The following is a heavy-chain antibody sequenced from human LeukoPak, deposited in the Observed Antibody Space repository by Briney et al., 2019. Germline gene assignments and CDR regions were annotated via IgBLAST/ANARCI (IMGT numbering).Heavy chain of an antibody. CDR1: GYTFTGYY. CDR3: ARGGGPGRGYQFLYYFDY. V-gene: IGHV1-2*02. J-gene: IGHJ4*02. D-gene: IGHD2-2*01. CDR2: INPNSGGT. Sequence: ASVKVSCKASGYTFTGYYMHWVRQAPGQGLEWMGWINPNSGGTNYAQKFQGRVTMTRDTSISTAYMELSRLRSDDTAVYYCARGGGPGRGYQFLYYFDYWGQGILVTVSS.